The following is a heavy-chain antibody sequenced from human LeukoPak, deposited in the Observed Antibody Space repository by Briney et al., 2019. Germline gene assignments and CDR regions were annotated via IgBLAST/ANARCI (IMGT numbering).Heavy chain of an antibody. Sequence: ASVKVSCKTSGYTFNTYDINWVRQALGQGLEWMGWMNPNDGVTDYAPKFRGRVTMTRNASISTAYMELSSLRSEDTAVYYCVRGYNRRLFTNYFDPWGQGSLVTVSS. CDR1: GYTFNTYD. CDR3: VRGYNRRLFTNYFDP. D-gene: IGHD1-7*01. V-gene: IGHV1-8*01. J-gene: IGHJ5*02. CDR2: MNPNDGVT.